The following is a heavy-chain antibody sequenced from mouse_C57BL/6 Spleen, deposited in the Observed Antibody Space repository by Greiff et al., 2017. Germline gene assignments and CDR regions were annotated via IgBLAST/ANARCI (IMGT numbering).Heavy chain of an antibody. V-gene: IGHV5-9*01. CDR2: ISGGGGNT. CDR3: ARHEATPMDY. D-gene: IGHD3-2*02. CDR1: GFTFSSYT. Sequence: EVQLVESGGGLVKPGGSLKLSCAASGFTFSSYTMSWVRQTPEKRLEWVATISGGGGNTYYPDSVKGRITISRDNAKNTLYLQMSSLRSEDTALYCCARHEATPMDYWGQGTSVTVSS. J-gene: IGHJ4*01.